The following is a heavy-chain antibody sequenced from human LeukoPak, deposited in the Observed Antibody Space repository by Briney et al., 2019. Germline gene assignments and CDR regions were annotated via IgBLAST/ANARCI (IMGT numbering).Heavy chain of an antibody. CDR1: GGSVSSGSYY. Sequence: SETLSLTCTVPGGSVSSGSYYWSWIRQPPGKGLEWIGYIYYSGSTNYNPSLKSRVTISVDTSKNQFSLKLSSVTAADTAVYYCAREVGVWEQQLPGSDAFDIWGQGTMVTVSS. D-gene: IGHD6-13*01. CDR2: IYYSGST. J-gene: IGHJ3*02. V-gene: IGHV4-61*01. CDR3: AREVGVWEQQLPGSDAFDI.